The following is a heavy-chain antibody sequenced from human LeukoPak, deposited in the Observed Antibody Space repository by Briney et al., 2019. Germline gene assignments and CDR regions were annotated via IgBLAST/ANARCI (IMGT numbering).Heavy chain of an antibody. CDR1: GGSFSGYY. V-gene: IGHV4-34*01. CDR2: INHSGST. J-gene: IGHJ6*02. Sequence: PSETLSLTCAVYGGSFSGYYWSWIRQPPGKGLEWIGEINHSGSTNYNPSLKSRVTISVDTSKNQFSLKLSSVTAADTAVYYCASPGFLERRYYYGMDVWGQGTTVSVSS. CDR3: ASPGFLERRYYYGMDV. D-gene: IGHD3-3*01.